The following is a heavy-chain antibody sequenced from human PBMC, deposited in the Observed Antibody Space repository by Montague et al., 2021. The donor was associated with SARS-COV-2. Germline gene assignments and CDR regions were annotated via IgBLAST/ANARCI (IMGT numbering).Heavy chain of an antibody. V-gene: IGHV3-33*01. Sequence: SLRLSCAAPGFTFSSYGMHWVRQAPGKGLEWVAVIWYDGSNKYYADSVKGRFTISRDNSKNTLYLQMNSLRAEDTAVYYCARELLVTGDIDYWGQGTLVTVSS. CDR2: IWYDGSNK. CDR3: ARELLVTGDIDY. CDR1: GFTFSSYG. J-gene: IGHJ4*02. D-gene: IGHD7-27*01.